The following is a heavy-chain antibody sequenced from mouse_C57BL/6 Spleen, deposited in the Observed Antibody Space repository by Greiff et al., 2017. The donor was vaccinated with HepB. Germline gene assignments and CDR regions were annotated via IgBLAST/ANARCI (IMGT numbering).Heavy chain of an antibody. J-gene: IGHJ4*01. CDR1: GYTFISYW. D-gene: IGHD2-4*01. CDR3: ARSTDYDYGNYAMDY. V-gene: IGHV1-50*01. Sequence: QVQLQQPGAELVKPGASVKLSCKASGYTFISYWMQWVKQRPGQGLEWIGEIDPSDSYTNYNQKFKGKATLTVDTSSSTAYMQLSSLTSEDYAVYYCARSTDYDYGNYAMDYWGQGTSVTVSS. CDR2: IDPSDSYT.